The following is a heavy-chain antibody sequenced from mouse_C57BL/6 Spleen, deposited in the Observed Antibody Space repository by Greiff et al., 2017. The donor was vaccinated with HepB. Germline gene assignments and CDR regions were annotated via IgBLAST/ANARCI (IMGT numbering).Heavy chain of an antibody. J-gene: IGHJ4*01. Sequence: VQLQQSGPELVKPGASVKISCKASGYAFSSSWMNWVKQRPGKGLEWIGRLYPGDGDTNYNGKFKGKATLTADKSSSTAYMQLSSLTSEDSAVYFCARHGSSYGYAMDYWGQGTSVTVSS. V-gene: IGHV1-82*01. CDR2: LYPGDGDT. CDR1: GYAFSSSW. CDR3: ARHGSSYGYAMDY. D-gene: IGHD1-1*01.